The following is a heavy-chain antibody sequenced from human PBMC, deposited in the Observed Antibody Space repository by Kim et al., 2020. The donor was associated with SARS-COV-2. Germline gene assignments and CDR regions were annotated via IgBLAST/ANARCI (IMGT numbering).Heavy chain of an antibody. CDR2: INAGNGNT. CDR1: GYTFTSYA. Sequence: ASVKVSCKASGYTFTSYAMHWVRQAPGQRLEWMGWINAGNGNTKYSQKFQGRVTITRDTSASTAYMELSSLRSEDTAVYYCARVRDYYYGMDVWGQGTTVTVSS. CDR3: ARVRDYYYGMDV. J-gene: IGHJ6*02. V-gene: IGHV1-3*01.